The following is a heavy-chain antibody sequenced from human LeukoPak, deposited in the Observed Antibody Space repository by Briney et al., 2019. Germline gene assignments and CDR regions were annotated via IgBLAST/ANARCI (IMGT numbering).Heavy chain of an antibody. D-gene: IGHD2-2*01. V-gene: IGHV4-39*01. Sequence: SETLSLTCTVSGASISSNNYYWAWIRQPPGKGLEWIGEINHSGSTNYNPSLKSRVTISVDTSKNQFSLKLSSVTAADTAVYYCARHGQYQLLSRGRGNWFDPWGQGTLVTVSS. CDR1: GASISSNNYY. CDR2: INHSGST. CDR3: ARHGQYQLLSRGRGNWFDP. J-gene: IGHJ5*02.